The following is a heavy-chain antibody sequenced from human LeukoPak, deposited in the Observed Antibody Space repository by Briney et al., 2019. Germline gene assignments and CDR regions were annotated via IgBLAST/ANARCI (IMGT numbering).Heavy chain of an antibody. D-gene: IGHD3-10*01. V-gene: IGHV1-69*04. CDR2: IITILGIA. CDR1: GGTFSSYA. CDR3: ARESLDYYGSGSYMDV. Sequence: ASVKVSCKASGGTFSSYAISWVRQAPGQGLEWMGRIITILGIANYAQKFQGRVTITADKSTSTAYMELSSLRSEDTAVYYCARESLDYYGSGSYMDVWGQGTTVTVSS. J-gene: IGHJ6*02.